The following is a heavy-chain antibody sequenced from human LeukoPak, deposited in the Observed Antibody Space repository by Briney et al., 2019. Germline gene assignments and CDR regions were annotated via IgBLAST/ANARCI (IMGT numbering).Heavy chain of an antibody. CDR2: INRSGSK. V-gene: IGHV4-34*01. J-gene: IGHJ4*02. D-gene: IGHD3-10*01. CDR3: VSGGVGDRLAY. CDR1: GGSFSGYY. Sequence: SETLSLTCAVYGGSFSGYYWTWIRQPPGKGLEWIGEINRSGSKNYNPSLKSRVTMSVDTSKRQFSLKLISVTAADTAVYYCVSGGVGDRLAYWGQGTLVTVSS.